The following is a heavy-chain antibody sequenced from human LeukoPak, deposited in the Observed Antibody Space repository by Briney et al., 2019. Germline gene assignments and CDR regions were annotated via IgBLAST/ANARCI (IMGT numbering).Heavy chain of an antibody. CDR1: GGSISSYY. J-gene: IGHJ5*02. D-gene: IGHD6-13*01. CDR3: ARDQGSSWYWFDP. CDR2: IYTSGST. Sequence: PSETLSLTCTVSGGSISSYYWSWIRQPAGKGLEWIGRIYTSGSTNYNPSLKSRVTMSVDTSKNQFSLKLSSVSAADRAVYYCARDQGSSWYWFDPWVQGTLVTVSS. V-gene: IGHV4-4*07.